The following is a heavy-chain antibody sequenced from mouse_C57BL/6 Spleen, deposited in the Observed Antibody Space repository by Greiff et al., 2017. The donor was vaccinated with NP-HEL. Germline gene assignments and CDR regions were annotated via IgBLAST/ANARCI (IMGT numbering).Heavy chain of an antibody. V-gene: IGHV1-4*01. J-gene: IGHJ4*01. D-gene: IGHD1-1*01. CDR2: INPSSGYP. CDR3: AINYYGSSYDYAMDY. Sequence: VQLQESGAELARPGASVKMSCKASGYTFTSYTMHWVKQRPGQGLEWIGYINPSSGYPKYNQKFKDKATLTANKSSSTAYMQLSSLTSEDSAVYYCAINYYGSSYDYAMDYWGQGTSVTVSS. CDR1: GYTFTSYT.